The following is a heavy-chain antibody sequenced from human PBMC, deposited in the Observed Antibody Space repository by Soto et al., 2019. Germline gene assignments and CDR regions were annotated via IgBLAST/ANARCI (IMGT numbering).Heavy chain of an antibody. CDR2: ISWDGGNT. Sequence: EVQLVQSGGVVVQRGGSLRLSCAASGFTFDDYTMHWVRQAPRKGLEWVSVISWDGGNTDYADFVKGRFTISRDNSKNSLYLQMNSLRIEDSAFYYCVKGPLIDDFDSWGQGTLVTVSS. J-gene: IGHJ4*02. CDR1: GFTFDDYT. V-gene: IGHV3-43*01. D-gene: IGHD3-22*01. CDR3: VKGPLIDDFDS.